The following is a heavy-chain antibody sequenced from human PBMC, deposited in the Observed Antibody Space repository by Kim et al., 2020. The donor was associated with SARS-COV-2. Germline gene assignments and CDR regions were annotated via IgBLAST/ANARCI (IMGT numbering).Heavy chain of an antibody. V-gene: IGHV3-74*01. CDR3: VRGPGGGRDFDY. D-gene: IGHD2-15*01. J-gene: IGHJ4*02. Sequence: SYAESVKVRFTISRDNAKNTLYLQVNGLGVDDTAVYYCVRGPGGGRDFDYWGQGTLVTVSS.